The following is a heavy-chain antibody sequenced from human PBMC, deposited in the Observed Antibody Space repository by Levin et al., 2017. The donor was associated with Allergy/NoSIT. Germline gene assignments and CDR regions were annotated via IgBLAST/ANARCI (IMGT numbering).Heavy chain of an antibody. Sequence: GESLKISCAPSGFTFNNYAMSWVRQAPGKGLEWVSAIINSGVGTYYADSVKGRFTISRDNSKNTMYLQMNSLRAEDTAVYFCAKDAIRGSDQPYYFDYWGQGTLVTASS. J-gene: IGHJ4*02. CDR2: IINSGVGT. CDR3: AKDAIRGSDQPYYFDY. D-gene: IGHD6-19*01. CDR1: GFTFNNYA. V-gene: IGHV3-23*01.